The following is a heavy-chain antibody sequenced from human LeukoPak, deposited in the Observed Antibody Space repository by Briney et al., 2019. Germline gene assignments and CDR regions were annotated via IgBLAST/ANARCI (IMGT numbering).Heavy chain of an antibody. CDR3: ASYGDPNDAFDI. V-gene: IGHV1-24*01. Sequence: GASVKVSCKVSGYSLTDLSMHWVRQAPGQGLEWVGGFDPDYGETFYAQKLQGRVTMTEDTSADTAYMELSSLRPDDTAVYYCASYGDPNDAFDIWGQGTMVTVSS. J-gene: IGHJ3*02. CDR1: GYSLTDLS. D-gene: IGHD2-21*02. CDR2: FDPDYGET.